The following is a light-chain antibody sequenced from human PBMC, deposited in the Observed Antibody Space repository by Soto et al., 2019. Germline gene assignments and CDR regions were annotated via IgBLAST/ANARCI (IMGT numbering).Light chain of an antibody. CDR3: QQYYSYPYT. CDR2: AAS. Sequence: AIRXXXXPXXFSASTGDRVTITCRASQGISSYLAWYQQKPGKAPKLLIYAASTLQSGVPSRFSGSGSGTDFTLTISCLQSEDFATYYCQQYYSYPYTFGQGTKLEIK. CDR1: QGISSY. V-gene: IGKV1-8*01. J-gene: IGKJ2*01.